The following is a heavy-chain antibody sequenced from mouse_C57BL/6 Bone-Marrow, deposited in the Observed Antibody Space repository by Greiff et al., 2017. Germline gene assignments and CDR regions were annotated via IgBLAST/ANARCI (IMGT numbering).Heavy chain of an antibody. Sequence: EVKLMESGEGLVKPGGSLKLSCAASGFTFSSYAMSWVRQTPEKRLEWVAYLSSGGDYIYYADTVKGRFTVSRDNARYTLYLQMSSLKSDDTAMYYCTRDREGVRSWFAYWCQGTLVTVSA. CDR3: TRDREGVRSWFAY. D-gene: IGHD5-1*01. J-gene: IGHJ3*01. CDR2: LSSGGDYI. V-gene: IGHV5-9-1*02. CDR1: GFTFSSYA.